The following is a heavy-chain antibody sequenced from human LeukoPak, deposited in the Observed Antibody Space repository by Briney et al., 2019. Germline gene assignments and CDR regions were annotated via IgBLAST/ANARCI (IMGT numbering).Heavy chain of an antibody. V-gene: IGHV4-59*08. J-gene: IGHJ6*02. CDR2: IYYSGST. D-gene: IGHD6-19*01. CDR1: GGSISSYY. CDR3: ARYTLSSGWYYYYGMDV. Sequence: PSETLSLTCTVSGGSISSYYWSWIRQPPGKGLEWIGYIYYSGSTNYNPSLKSRVTISVDTSKNQFSLKLSSVTAADTAVYYCARYTLSSGWYYYYGMDVWGQGTTVTASS.